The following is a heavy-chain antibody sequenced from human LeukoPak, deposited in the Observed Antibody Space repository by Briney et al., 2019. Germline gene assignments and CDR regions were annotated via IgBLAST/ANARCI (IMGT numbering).Heavy chain of an antibody. J-gene: IGHJ4*02. Sequence: ASVKVSCKASGYTFTGYYMHWVRQAPGQGLEWMGWISAYNGNTNYAQKLQGRVTMTTDTSTSTAYMELRSLRSDDTAVYYCARGEPYSTPDYWGQGTLVTVSS. V-gene: IGHV1-18*04. D-gene: IGHD6-13*01. CDR3: ARGEPYSTPDY. CDR2: ISAYNGNT. CDR1: GYTFTGYY.